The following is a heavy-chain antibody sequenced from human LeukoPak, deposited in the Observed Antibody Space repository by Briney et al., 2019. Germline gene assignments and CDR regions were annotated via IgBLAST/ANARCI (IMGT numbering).Heavy chain of an antibody. V-gene: IGHV4-4*02. CDR3: ARRRYCSSTSCYRGLQYNWFDP. D-gene: IGHD2-2*02. J-gene: IGHJ5*02. CDR1: GGSISSSNW. Sequence: PSETLSLTCAVSGGSISSSNWWSWVRQPPGKGPEWIGEIYHSGSTNYNPSLKSRVTISVDKSKNQFSLKLSSVTAADTAVYYCARRRYCSSTSCYRGLQYNWFDPWGQGTLVTVSS. CDR2: IYHSGST.